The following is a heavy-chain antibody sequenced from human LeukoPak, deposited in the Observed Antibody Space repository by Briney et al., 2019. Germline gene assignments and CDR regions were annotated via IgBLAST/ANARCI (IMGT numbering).Heavy chain of an antibody. CDR1: GLTVSSNY. CDR3: ARDEVGAGNTYVKFDY. V-gene: IGHV3-66*01. J-gene: IGHJ4*02. D-gene: IGHD3-10*02. CDR2: IYSDGRT. Sequence: PGGSLRLSCAASGLTVSSNYMSWVRQAPGKGLEWASVIYSDGRTYYADSVQGRFTISRDNSKNTLYLQLNSLRAEDTAVYYCARDEVGAGNTYVKFDYWGQGTLVTVSS.